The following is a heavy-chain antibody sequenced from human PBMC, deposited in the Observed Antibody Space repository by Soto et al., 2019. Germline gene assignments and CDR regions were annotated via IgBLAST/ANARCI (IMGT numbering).Heavy chain of an antibody. CDR3: ARDRVESGYPECFPH. Sequence: EVQLVESGGGLIQPGGSLRLSCAASGFTVSSNYMSWVRQAPGKGLEWVSVIYSGGSTYYADSVKGRFTISRDNSKNTLYLQRNSLRAEDTAVYYCARDRVESGYPECFPHWGQGTLVTVSS. CDR2: IYSGGST. V-gene: IGHV3-53*01. CDR1: GFTVSSNY. D-gene: IGHD3-22*01. J-gene: IGHJ1*01.